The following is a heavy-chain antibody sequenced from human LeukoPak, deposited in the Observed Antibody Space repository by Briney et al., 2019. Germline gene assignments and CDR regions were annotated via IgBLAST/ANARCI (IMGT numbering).Heavy chain of an antibody. D-gene: IGHD6-13*01. V-gene: IGHV1-18*01. Sequence: ASVKVSCKASGYTFTSSGISWVRQAPGQGLEWMGWISAYSGDTNSAQKLQGRVSMTTDTSTNTAYMELRSLRSDDTAVYYCVRDPTAAASTDDWFDPWGQGTLVTVSS. CDR3: VRDPTAAASTDDWFDP. CDR1: GYTFTSSG. J-gene: IGHJ5*02. CDR2: ISAYSGDT.